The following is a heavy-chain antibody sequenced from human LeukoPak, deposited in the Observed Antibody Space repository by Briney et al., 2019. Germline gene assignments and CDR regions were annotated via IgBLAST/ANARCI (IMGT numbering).Heavy chain of an antibody. CDR1: GFTFSSYW. D-gene: IGHD6-19*01. CDR3: ARDAYSSVES. Sequence: PGGSLRLSCAASGFTFSSYWMHWVRQTPGKGLVWVSRINSNGTSSTYADSVKGRFTISRDNAKNTLYLQMNTLRAEDTAVYYCARDAYSSVESWGQGTLVTVSS. V-gene: IGHV3-74*01. J-gene: IGHJ4*02. CDR2: INSNGTSS.